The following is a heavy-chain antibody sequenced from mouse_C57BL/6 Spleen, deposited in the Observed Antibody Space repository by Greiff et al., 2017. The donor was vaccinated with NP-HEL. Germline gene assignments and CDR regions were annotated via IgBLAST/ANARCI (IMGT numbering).Heavy chain of an antibody. CDR2: IWTGGGT. D-gene: IGHD2-4*01. CDR1: GFSLTSYA. Sequence: VKLMESGPGLVAPSQSLSITCTVSGFSLTSYAISWVRQPPGKGLEWLGVIWTGGGTNYNSALKARLSISKDNSKSQVFLKMNSLQTDDTARYYCARPYYDYDGWFAYWGQGTLVTVSA. J-gene: IGHJ3*01. V-gene: IGHV2-9-1*01. CDR3: ARPYYDYDGWFAY.